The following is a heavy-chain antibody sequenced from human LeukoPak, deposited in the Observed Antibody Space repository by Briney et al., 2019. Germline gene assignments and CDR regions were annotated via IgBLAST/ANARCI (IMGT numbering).Heavy chain of an antibody. D-gene: IGHD2-2*01. CDR3: ARDGVPAARDL. CDR1: GFTFSTYA. CDR2: ITGSGDGT. Sequence: GGSLRLSCAASGFTFSTYAMTWVRQAPGKGLEWVSSITGSGDGTSAADSVKGRFSISRDNSKNTLYLQMNSLRVEDTAVYYCARDGVPAARDLWGQGTMVIVSS. V-gene: IGHV3-23*01. J-gene: IGHJ3*01.